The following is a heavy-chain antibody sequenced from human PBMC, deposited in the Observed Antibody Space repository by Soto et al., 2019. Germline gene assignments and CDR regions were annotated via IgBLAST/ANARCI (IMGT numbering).Heavy chain of an antibody. D-gene: IGHD4-17*01. J-gene: IGHJ6*02. Sequence: ASETLSLTCTVSGGSIDYSYWTWIRQPPGKGLEWIGYISYTGSANYNASLKSRLTISVDTSTNQFSLKLSSVTAADTALYYCARVNYGDYYYGMDVWGQGTTVTVSS. CDR3: ARVNYGDYYYGMDV. V-gene: IGHV4-59*01. CDR1: GGSIDYSY. CDR2: ISYTGSA.